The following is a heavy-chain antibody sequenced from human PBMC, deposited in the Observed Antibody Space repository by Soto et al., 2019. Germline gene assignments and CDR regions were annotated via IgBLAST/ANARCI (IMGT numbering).Heavy chain of an antibody. CDR1: GGTFSSYT. D-gene: IGHD5-12*01. Sequence: QVQLVQSGAEVKKPGSSVKVSCKASGGTFSSYTISWVRQAPGQGLEWMGRIIPILGIANYAQKFQGRVTITADKSTSTAYMELSRLRSEDTAVYYCARSLAMATIYPILEWGQGTLVTVSS. V-gene: IGHV1-69*02. CDR3: ARSLAMATIYPILE. J-gene: IGHJ4*02. CDR2: IIPILGIA.